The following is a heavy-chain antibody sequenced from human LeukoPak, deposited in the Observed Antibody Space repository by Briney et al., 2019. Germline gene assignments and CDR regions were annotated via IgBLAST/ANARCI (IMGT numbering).Heavy chain of an antibody. V-gene: IGHV3-23*01. D-gene: IGHD3-16*01. J-gene: IGHJ4*02. CDR2: VSASGSGT. CDR3: ATSRFL. CDR1: GFTFSSYG. Sequence: GGSLRLSCVASGFTFSSYGMNCVRQAPGKGLEWVSSVSASGSGTYYADSVKGRFTISRDNSKNTLSLHMNSLRAEDTAVYYCATSRFLWGQATLVTVSP.